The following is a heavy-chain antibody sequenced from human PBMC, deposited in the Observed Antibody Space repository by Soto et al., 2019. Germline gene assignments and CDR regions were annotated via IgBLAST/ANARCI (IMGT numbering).Heavy chain of an antibody. V-gene: IGHV1-18*01. J-gene: IGHJ3*02. CDR3: ARGSWYYDSSGPHDAFDI. CDR1: GYTFTSYG. CDR2: ISAYNGNT. D-gene: IGHD3-22*01. Sequence: ASVKVSCKASGYTFTSYGISWVRQAPGQGLEWMGWISAYNGNTNYAQKLQGRVTMTTDTSTSTAYMELRSLRSDDTAVYYCARGSWYYDSSGPHDAFDIWGQGTMVTVS.